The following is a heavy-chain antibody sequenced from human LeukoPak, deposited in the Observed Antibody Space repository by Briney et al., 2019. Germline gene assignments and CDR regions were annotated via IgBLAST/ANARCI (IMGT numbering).Heavy chain of an antibody. CDR3: GRLAYNAWYAVDF. CDR1: EFDFSFYW. Sequence: GGSLRLSCAASEFDFSFYWMTWVCQAPGKGLEWVANILPDGSKEYYLDSVKGRYTISRDNPTNSLYLQINSLRAEDTALYYCGRLAYNAWYAVDFWGQGTLVTVSS. CDR2: ILPDGSKE. D-gene: IGHD5-24*01. J-gene: IGHJ4*02. V-gene: IGHV3-7*01.